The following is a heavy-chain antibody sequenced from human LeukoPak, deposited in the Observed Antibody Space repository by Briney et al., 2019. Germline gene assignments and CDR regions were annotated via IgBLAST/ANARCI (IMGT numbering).Heavy chain of an antibody. J-gene: IGHJ4*02. CDR1: GFAFSDYF. Sequence: PGGSLRLSCAASGFAFSDYFMPWVRQSPEKGLVWVSDIHPHGRYAAYADSVRGRFTISRDDAKNTLYLQMNSLTSEDTAVYYCVRGTNDWKGLDYWGQGTLVTASS. CDR3: VRGTNDWKGLDY. V-gene: IGHV3-74*03. D-gene: IGHD1-1*01. CDR2: IHPHGRYA.